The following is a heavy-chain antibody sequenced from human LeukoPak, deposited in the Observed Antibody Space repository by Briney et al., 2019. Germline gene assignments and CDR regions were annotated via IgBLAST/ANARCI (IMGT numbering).Heavy chain of an antibody. CDR1: GGSISSSSYY. J-gene: IGHJ5*02. Sequence: SETLSLTCTVSGGSISSSSYYWGWIRQPPGKGLEWNGSIYYSGSTYYNPSLKSRVTISVDTSKNQFSLKLSSVTTADTAVYYCARLGAPNWFDPWGQGTLVTVSS. CDR2: IYYSGST. V-gene: IGHV4-39*01. CDR3: ARLGAPNWFDP.